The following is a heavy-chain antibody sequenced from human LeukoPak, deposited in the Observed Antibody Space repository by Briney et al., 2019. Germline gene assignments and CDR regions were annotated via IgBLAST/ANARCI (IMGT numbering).Heavy chain of an antibody. CDR3: ARDLWQQMIQGYDY. V-gene: IGHV3-33*08. CDR1: GFTVSSNY. Sequence: GGSLRLSCAASGFTVSSNYMSWVRQAPGKGLEWVAVIWNDGSYKHYADSVKGRFTISRDDSKNTIYLQMNSLRAEDTAVYYCARDLWQQMIQGYDYWGQGTLVTVSS. CDR2: IWNDGSYK. J-gene: IGHJ4*02. D-gene: IGHD6-13*01.